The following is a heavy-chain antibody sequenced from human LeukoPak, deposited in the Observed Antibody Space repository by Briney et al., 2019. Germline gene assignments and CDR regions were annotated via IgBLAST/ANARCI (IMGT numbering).Heavy chain of an antibody. J-gene: IGHJ6*02. V-gene: IGHV4-59*01. D-gene: IGHD1-7*01. CDR3: AREVWDYDTYYYGMDV. Sequence: PSETLSLTCTVSGGSISSYYWGWIRQPPGKGLEWIGYIYYSGSTNYNPSLKSRVTISVDTSKNQFSLKLSSVTAADTAVYYCAREVWDYDTYYYGMDVWGQGTTVTVSS. CDR2: IYYSGST. CDR1: GGSISSYY.